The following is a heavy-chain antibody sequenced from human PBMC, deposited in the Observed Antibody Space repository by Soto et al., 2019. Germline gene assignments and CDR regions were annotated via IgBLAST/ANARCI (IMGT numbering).Heavy chain of an antibody. V-gene: IGHV6-1*01. Sequence: QTLSLTCAISGDSVSSDSATGNWIRQSPSRGLEWLGRTYYRSQWFHNYALSVKSRIIVNPDTTKNQFSLQLNSVTPEDTAVYYCARFVFGRDTGGYCMDGRGPGTTVPRSS. D-gene: IGHD3-3*01. CDR1: GDSVSSDSAT. CDR3: ARFVFGRDTGGYCMDG. CDR2: TYYRSQWFH. J-gene: IGHJ6*02.